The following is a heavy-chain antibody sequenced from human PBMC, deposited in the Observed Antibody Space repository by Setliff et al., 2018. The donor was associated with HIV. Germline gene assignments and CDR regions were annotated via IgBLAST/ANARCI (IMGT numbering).Heavy chain of an antibody. V-gene: IGHV4-39*01. D-gene: IGHD2-8*01. J-gene: IGHJ5*02. CDR3: ARRGRDGVFIMFAPGFDP. CDR1: GGSISSSTYY. CDR2: IFYTGST. Sequence: PSETLSLTCSVSGGSISSSTYYWGWIRQRPGKGLEGIGDIFYTGSTYYNPSLKSRVAISVDTSENQFSLKLNSVTAAGTAVYYCARRGRDGVFIMFAPGFDPWGQGAMVTVSS.